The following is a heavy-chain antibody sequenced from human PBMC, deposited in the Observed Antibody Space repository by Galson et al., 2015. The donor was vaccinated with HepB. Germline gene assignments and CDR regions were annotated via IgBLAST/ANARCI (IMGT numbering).Heavy chain of an antibody. V-gene: IGHV1-18*01. CDR3: AGGQEWLVDY. D-gene: IGHD6-19*01. CDR1: GYTFSSYG. CDR2: ISAYNGNT. Sequence: SCKASGYTFSSYGISWVRPAPGHGLEWMGWISAYNGNTNYAQKLQGRGTMTTDTSTSTAYMELRSLRSDDTAVYYCAGGQEWLVDYWGQGTLVTVSS. J-gene: IGHJ4*02.